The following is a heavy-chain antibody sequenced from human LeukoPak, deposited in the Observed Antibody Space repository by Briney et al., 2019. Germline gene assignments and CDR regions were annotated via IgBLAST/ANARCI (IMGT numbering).Heavy chain of an antibody. CDR2: IYPGDSDT. V-gene: IGHV5-51*01. Sequence: GESLKISCKGSGYTSTSYWIGWVRQMPGKGLEWRGIIYPGDSDTRYSPSFQGQVTISADKSISTAYLQWSSLKASDTAMYYCASGGYYYDTRPDAFDIWGQGTMVTVSS. D-gene: IGHD3-22*01. CDR3: ASGGYYYDTRPDAFDI. J-gene: IGHJ3*02. CDR1: GYTSTSYW.